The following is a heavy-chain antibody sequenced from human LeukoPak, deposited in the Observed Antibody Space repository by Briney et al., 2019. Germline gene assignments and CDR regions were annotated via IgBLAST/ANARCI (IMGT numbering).Heavy chain of an antibody. J-gene: IGHJ4*02. CDR3: ARGGPIVGATSPYYFDY. V-gene: IGHV4-39*01. CDR2: IYYSGST. CDR1: GGSISSSSYY. D-gene: IGHD1-26*01. Sequence: PSETLSLTCTVSGGSISSSSYYWGWIRQPPGKGLEWIGSIYYSGSTYYNPSLKSRVTISVDTSKNQFSLKLSSVTAADTAVYYCARGGPIVGATSPYYFDYWGQGTLVTVSS.